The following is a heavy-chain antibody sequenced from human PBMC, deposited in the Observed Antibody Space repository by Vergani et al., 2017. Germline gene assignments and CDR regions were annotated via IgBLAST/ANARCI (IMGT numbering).Heavy chain of an antibody. CDR2: ISSSGSTI. J-gene: IGHJ3*02. Sequence: EVQLVESGGGLVQPGGSLRLSCAASGFTFSSYEMNWVRQGPGKGLEWVSYISSSGSTIYYADSVKGRFTISRDNAKNSLYLQMNSLRAEDTAVYYCARDPTTLGSGAFDIWGQGTMVTVSS. CDR3: ARDPTTLGSGAFDI. V-gene: IGHV3-48*03. D-gene: IGHD2-15*01. CDR1: GFTFSSYE.